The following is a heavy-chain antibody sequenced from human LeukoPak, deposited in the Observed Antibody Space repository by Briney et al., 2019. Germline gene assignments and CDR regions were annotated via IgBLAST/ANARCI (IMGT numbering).Heavy chain of an antibody. J-gene: IGHJ6*02. Sequence: GGSLRLSRAASGFTFSDYYMSWIRQAPGKGLEWVSYISSSGSTIYYADSVKGRFTISRDNAKNSLYLQMNSLRAEDTAVYYCARELWDYDFWSGLPGDVWGQGTTVTVSS. CDR3: ARELWDYDFWSGLPGDV. CDR2: ISSSGSTI. V-gene: IGHV3-11*01. CDR1: GFTFSDYY. D-gene: IGHD3-3*01.